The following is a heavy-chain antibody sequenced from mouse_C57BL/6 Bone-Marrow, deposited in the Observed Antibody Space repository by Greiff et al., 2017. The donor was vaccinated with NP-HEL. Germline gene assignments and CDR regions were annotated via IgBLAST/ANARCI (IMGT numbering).Heavy chain of an antibody. D-gene: IGHD2-4*01. V-gene: IGHV14-4*01. CDR3: TKGYEYTWFAY. Sequence: VQLQQSGAELVRPGASVKLSCTASGFNIKDDYMPWVKQRPEQGLEWIGWVDPENGDTAYASKFQGKATITADTSSNTSYLQLSSLTSEDTAVYYCTKGYEYTWFAYWGQGTLVTVSA. CDR1: GFNIKDDY. J-gene: IGHJ3*01. CDR2: VDPENGDT.